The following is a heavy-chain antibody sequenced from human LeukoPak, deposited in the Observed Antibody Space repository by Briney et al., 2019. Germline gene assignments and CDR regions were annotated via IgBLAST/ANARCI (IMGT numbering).Heavy chain of an antibody. V-gene: IGHV1-18*01. CDR3: ARSLLGTYYDILTGFHPHGFLSDY. J-gene: IGHJ4*02. CDR2: ISAYNGNT. D-gene: IGHD3-9*01. Sequence: ASVKVSCKASGYTFTSYGISWVRQAPGQGLEWMGWISAYNGNTNYAQKLQGRVTMTTDTSTSTAYMELRSLRSDDTAVYYCARSLLGTYYDILTGFHPHGFLSDYWGQGTLVTVSS. CDR1: GYTFTSYG.